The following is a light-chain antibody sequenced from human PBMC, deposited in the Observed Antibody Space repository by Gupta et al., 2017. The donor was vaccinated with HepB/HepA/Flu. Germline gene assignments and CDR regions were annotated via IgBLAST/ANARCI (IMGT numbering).Light chain of an antibody. J-gene: IGLJ1*01. Sequence: QPVLTQPPSASGTPGQRVTIPCSGSSSNIVNANAYWYQQLPGTSPKLLIYNDNQRPSGVPDRFSGSKSGTTASLAISGLRSEDEADYYCVGWDDSLSGYVFGAGTKVTVL. CDR3: VGWDDSLSGYV. CDR1: SSNIVNAN. V-gene: IGLV1-47*02. CDR2: NDN.